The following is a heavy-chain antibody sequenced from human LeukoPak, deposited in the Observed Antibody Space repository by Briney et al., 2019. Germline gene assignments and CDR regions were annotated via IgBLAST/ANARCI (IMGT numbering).Heavy chain of an antibody. J-gene: IGHJ4*02. D-gene: IGHD6-6*01. Sequence: GGSLRLSCAASGFTFSSYSMNWVRQAPGKGLEWVSIIYTGGTTHYADSLNDRFTISRDDSINTLYLLMNSLRAEDTAVYYCARDSSSYYFDYWGQGTLVTVSS. CDR3: ARDSSSYYFDY. CDR2: IYTGGTT. V-gene: IGHV3-66*01. CDR1: GFTFSSYS.